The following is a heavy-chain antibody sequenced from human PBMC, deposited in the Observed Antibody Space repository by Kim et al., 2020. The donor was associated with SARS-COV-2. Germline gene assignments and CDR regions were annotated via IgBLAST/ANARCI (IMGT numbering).Heavy chain of an antibody. CDR1: GGSFSGYY. V-gene: IGHV4-34*01. CDR3: ARALRWAAMWGWFDP. D-gene: IGHD2-2*01. J-gene: IGHJ5*02. Sequence: SETLSLTCAVYGGSFSGYYWSWIRQPPGKGLEWIGEINHSGSTNYNPSLKSRVTISVDTSKNQFSLKLSSVTAADTAVYYCARALRWAAMWGWFDPWGQGTLVTVSS. CDR2: INHSGST.